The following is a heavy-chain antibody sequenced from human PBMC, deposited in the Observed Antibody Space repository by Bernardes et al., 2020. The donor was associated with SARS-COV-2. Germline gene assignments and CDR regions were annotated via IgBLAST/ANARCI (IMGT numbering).Heavy chain of an antibody. CDR3: ARGAYSLDRSGPRSVFDI. CDR1: GFNFSNFG. D-gene: IGHD3-22*01. CDR2: NDGSDGTST. J-gene: IGHJ3*02. V-gene: IGHV3-74*01. Sequence: GGSLRLSCAASGFNFSNFGMHWVRQAPGQGLEWVAILRNDGSDGTSTSYADAVKGRFTISRDNAKNTLSLQMNSLSADDTAVYYCARGAYSLDRSGPRSVFDIWGQATMVTVSS.